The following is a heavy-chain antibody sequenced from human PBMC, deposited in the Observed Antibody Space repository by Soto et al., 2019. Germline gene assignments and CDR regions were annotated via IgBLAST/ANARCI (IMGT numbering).Heavy chain of an antibody. J-gene: IGHJ6*03. V-gene: IGHV4-59*01. D-gene: IGHD2-15*01. CDR2: IYYSGST. CDR1: GGSISSYY. Sequence: SETLSLTCTVSGGSISSYYWSWIRQPPGKGLEWIGYIYYSGSTNYNPSLKSRVTISVDTSKNQFSLKLSSVTAADTAVYYCAREAVQDIVVVVAATRINYYYYYMDVWGKGTTVTVSS. CDR3: AREAVQDIVVVVAATRINYYYYYMDV.